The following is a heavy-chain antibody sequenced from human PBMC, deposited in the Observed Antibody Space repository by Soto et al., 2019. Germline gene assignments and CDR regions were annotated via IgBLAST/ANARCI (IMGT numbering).Heavy chain of an antibody. V-gene: IGHV1-18*01. J-gene: IGHJ4*02. CDR2: ISVHNGNT. Sequence: ASVKVSCKASGYNFINYGITWVRQAPGQGLEWMGWISVHNGNTNYAQKLQGRVTMTTDTSTSTAYMELRGLRSDDTAVYYCVRDLDGSGSYYTDYWGPGTLVTVS. CDR1: GYNFINYG. CDR3: VRDLDGSGSYYTDY. D-gene: IGHD3-10*01.